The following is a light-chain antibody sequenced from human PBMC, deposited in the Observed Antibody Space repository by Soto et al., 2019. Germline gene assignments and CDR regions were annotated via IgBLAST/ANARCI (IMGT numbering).Light chain of an antibody. CDR3: CSYTDNATPV. CDR1: NSDVGGYDY. CDR2: DVL. V-gene: IGLV2-14*01. Sequence: QSALTQPASVSGSLGQSVTISCTGSNSDVGGYDYVSWFQQHPGKAPQLIIFDVLNRPSGVSSRFSGSKSCYTASLTISVLQAEDEADYYCCSYTDNATPVFGGGTKLTVL. J-gene: IGLJ2*01.